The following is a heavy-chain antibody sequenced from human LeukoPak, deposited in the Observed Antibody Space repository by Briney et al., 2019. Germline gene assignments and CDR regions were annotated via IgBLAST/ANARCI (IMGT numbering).Heavy chain of an antibody. V-gene: IGHV3-53*01. CDR2: IYSGGST. J-gene: IGHJ4*02. CDR3: ARTNSYSGWYGYYFDY. Sequence: PGRSLRLSCAASGFTVSSNYMSWVRQAPGKGLEWVSVIYSGGSTYYADSVKGRFTISRDSSKNTLYLQMNSLRAEDTAVYYCARTNSYSGWYGYYFDYWGQGTLVTVSS. D-gene: IGHD6-19*01. CDR1: GFTVSSNY.